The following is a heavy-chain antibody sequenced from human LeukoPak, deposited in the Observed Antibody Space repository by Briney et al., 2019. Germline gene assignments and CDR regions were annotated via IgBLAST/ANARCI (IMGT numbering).Heavy chain of an antibody. V-gene: IGHV3-23*01. J-gene: IGHJ4*02. D-gene: IGHD2/OR15-2a*01. CDR2: IGGSGDST. Sequence: GGSLRLSCAASVFTFNTYAMSWVRQAPGKGLDWVSTIGGSGDSTNYADSVKGRFTISRDSSKNMLYLQTHSLRVEDTAVYYCAKGKGTSSSSIDWWGQGTLVTVSS. CDR3: AKGKGTSSSSIDW. CDR1: VFTFNTYA.